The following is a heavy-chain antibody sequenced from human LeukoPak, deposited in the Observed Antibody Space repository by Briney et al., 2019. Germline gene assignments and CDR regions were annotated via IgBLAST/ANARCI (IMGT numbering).Heavy chain of an antibody. CDR1: GGSISSGGYS. J-gene: IGHJ2*01. CDR2: IYHSGST. Sequence: SETLSLTCTVSGGSISSGGYSWSWIRQPPGKGLEWIGYIYHSGSTYYNPSLKSRVTISVGRSKNQFSLKLSSVTASDTAVYYCAXXCEHDYGGPGTWYFDLWGRGTLVTVSS. CDR3: AXXCEHDYGGPGTWYFDL. V-gene: IGHV4-30-2*01. D-gene: IGHD4-23*01.